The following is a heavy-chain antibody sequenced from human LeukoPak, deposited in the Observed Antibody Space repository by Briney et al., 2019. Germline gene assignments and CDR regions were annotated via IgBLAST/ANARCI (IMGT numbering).Heavy chain of an antibody. Sequence: GASLRLSCAAAGFTCSSYAMSWVRQAPGKVLEWVSGISTSGGSTSYADSVKGRFTISRDNPRNALYMQMNRRRPEDTALYYCAIMHPYYDGSGYWVQWGQGTLVTVSS. J-gene: IGHJ4*02. CDR2: ISTSGGST. V-gene: IGHV3-23*01. CDR1: GFTCSSYA. D-gene: IGHD3-22*01. CDR3: AIMHPYYDGSGYWVQ.